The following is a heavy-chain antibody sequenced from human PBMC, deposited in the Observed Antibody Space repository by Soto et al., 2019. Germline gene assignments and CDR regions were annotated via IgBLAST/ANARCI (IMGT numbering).Heavy chain of an antibody. Sequence: SDTLSLTCTFSGVSISSYYWSWIRQPAGKGLEWIGRIYTSGSTNYNPSLKSRVTMSVDTSKNQFSLKLSSVTAADTAVYYCARVVGATNWFDPWGQGTLVNVSS. V-gene: IGHV4-4*07. J-gene: IGHJ5*02. CDR2: IYTSGST. CDR1: GVSISSYY. CDR3: ARVVGATNWFDP. D-gene: IGHD1-26*01.